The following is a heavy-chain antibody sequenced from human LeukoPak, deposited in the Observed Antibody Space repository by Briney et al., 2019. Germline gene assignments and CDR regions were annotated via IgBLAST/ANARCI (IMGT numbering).Heavy chain of an antibody. CDR3: AKAHWGYCRSTSCPRFDP. CDR1: GLTFSSYA. J-gene: IGHJ5*02. D-gene: IGHD2-2*01. Sequence: GGSLTLSCAASGLTFSSYAMSWVRQAPGKGLQWVSAISGSGGSTYHADSVKGQFTIYRDNSKSPLYQQMNSLRAEDTAVYYCAKAHWGYCRSTSCPRFDPWGQGPPVTVSS. V-gene: IGHV3-23*01. CDR2: ISGSGGST.